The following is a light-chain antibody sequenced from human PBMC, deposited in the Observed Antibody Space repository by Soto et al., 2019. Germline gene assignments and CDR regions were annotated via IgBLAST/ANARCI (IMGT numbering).Light chain of an antibody. V-gene: IGLV2-14*01. J-gene: IGLJ1*01. CDR3: SSYAGSNNLYV. CDR1: SNDVGYYNY. Sequence: QSALSQPASVSGSPGQSITISCTGTSNDVGYYNYVSWYQQHPGQAPKLMISEVTTRPSGVSDRFSGSKSGNTASLTISRLQAEDEAHYYCSSYAGSNNLYVFGTGTKLTVL. CDR2: EVT.